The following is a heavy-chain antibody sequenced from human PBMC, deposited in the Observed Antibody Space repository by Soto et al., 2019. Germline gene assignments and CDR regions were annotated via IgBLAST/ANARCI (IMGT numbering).Heavy chain of an antibody. V-gene: IGHV5-51*01. CDR1: GCAFITLF. CDR3: ARRDMLTGYVYFDY. D-gene: IGHD3-9*01. Sequence: VNVCSQCSGCAFITLFAGWLRQMPGKGLEWMGIIYPDDSDTRYSPSFQGHVTISADKSISTAYLQWSSLKASDSATYYCARRDMLTGYVYFDYWGQGTQVTVS. J-gene: IGHJ4*02. CDR2: IYPDDSDT.